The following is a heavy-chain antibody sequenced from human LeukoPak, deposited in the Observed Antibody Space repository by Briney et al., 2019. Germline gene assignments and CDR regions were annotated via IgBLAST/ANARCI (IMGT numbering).Heavy chain of an antibody. CDR1: GFTFSDYY. CDR3: AREPRRKRWPLDY. V-gene: IGHV3-11*04. D-gene: IGHD5-24*01. J-gene: IGHJ4*02. Sequence: PGGSLRLSCAASGFTFSDYYMSWIRQAPGKGLEWVSYISSSGSTIYYADSVKGRFTISRDNAKNSLYLQMNSLRAEDTAVYYCAREPRRKRWPLDYWGQGTLVTVSS. CDR2: ISSSGSTI.